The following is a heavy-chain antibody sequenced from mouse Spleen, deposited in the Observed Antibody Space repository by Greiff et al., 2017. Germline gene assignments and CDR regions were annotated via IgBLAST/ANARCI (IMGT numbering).Heavy chain of an antibody. CDR2: IDPEDGET. V-gene: IGHV14-2*01. J-gene: IGHJ4*01. D-gene: IGHD1-1*01. Sequence: EVQLQESGAELVKPGASVKLSCTASGFNIKDYYMHWVKQRPEQGLEWIGRIDPEDGETKYAPKFQGKATITADTSSNTAYLQLSSLTSEDTAVYYCASAYGSSLYAMDYWGQGTSVTVSS. CDR1: GFNIKDYY. CDR3: ASAYGSSLYAMDY.